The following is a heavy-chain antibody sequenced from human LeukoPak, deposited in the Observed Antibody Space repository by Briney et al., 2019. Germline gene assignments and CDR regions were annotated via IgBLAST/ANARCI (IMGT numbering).Heavy chain of an antibody. V-gene: IGHV1-69*13. CDR3: ARASTVTTKSYYYYGMDV. CDR1: GYTFTGYY. J-gene: IGHJ6*02. CDR2: IIPIFGTA. D-gene: IGHD4-17*01. Sequence: ASVKVSCKASGYTFTGYYMHWVRQAPGQGLEWMGGIIPIFGTANYAQKFQGRVTITADESTSTAYMELSSLRSEDTAVYYCARASTVTTKSYYYYGMDVWGQGTTVTVSS.